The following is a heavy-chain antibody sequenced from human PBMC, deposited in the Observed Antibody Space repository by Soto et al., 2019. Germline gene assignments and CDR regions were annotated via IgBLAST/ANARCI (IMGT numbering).Heavy chain of an antibody. D-gene: IGHD3-10*01. J-gene: IGHJ4*02. Sequence: QVHLVQSGAELRKPGSSVMVSCKASGDTFNSYTINWVRQAPGLGLEWMGRTIPILSMSNYALKFQGRLTITADKSTSTAYMVLSRLRSEDTAIYYCATSYGSGSQAFDYWGQGALATVSS. CDR2: TIPILSMS. CDR1: GDTFNSYT. CDR3: ATSYGSGSQAFDY. V-gene: IGHV1-69*02.